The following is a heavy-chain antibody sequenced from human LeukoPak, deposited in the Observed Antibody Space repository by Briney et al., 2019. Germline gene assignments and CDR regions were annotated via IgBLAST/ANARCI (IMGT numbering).Heavy chain of an antibody. Sequence: GGSLRLSCAASGFTFSNYAMSWVRQTPGEGLEWISSIGGSGCADVIFYADCVKGRFNISRDKSKNTLYLQMNSLRAEDTAVFYCAKWSKYTYSYFDYWGQGTLVTVSS. CDR1: GFTFSNYA. D-gene: IGHD5-18*01. V-gene: IGHV3-23*01. J-gene: IGHJ4*02. CDR3: AKWSKYTYSYFDY. CDR2: IGGSGCADVI.